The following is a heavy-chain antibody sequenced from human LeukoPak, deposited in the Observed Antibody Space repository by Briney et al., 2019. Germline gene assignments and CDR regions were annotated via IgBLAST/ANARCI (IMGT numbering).Heavy chain of an antibody. D-gene: IGHD2-2*01. Sequence: GGSLRLSCAASGFIFSDYGMHWVRQAPGKGLEWVAVIWNNGSNRYADSVRGRFTISRDDSKNTLYLQMNSLRAEDTAVYYCAKDGIYCSSTSCYGNFDYWGQGTLVTVSS. CDR2: IWNNGSNR. V-gene: IGHV3-33*06. CDR3: AKDGIYCSSTSCYGNFDY. J-gene: IGHJ4*02. CDR1: GFIFSDYG.